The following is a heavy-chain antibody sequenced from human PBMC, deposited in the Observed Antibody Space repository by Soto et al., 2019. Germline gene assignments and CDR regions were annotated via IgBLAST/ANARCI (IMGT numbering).Heavy chain of an antibody. CDR2: IYPGDSDT. CDR3: AREGQVDYYYGMDV. D-gene: IGHD1-26*01. CDR1: GGHFTLYW. V-gene: IGHV5-51*01. J-gene: IGHJ6*02. Sequence: GQTLKLSCNRSGGHFTLYWIDCVPPPPGIGLEWMGIIYPGDSDTRYSPSFQGQVTISADKSISTAYLQWSSLKASDTAMYYCAREGQVDYYYGMDVWGQGTTVTVS.